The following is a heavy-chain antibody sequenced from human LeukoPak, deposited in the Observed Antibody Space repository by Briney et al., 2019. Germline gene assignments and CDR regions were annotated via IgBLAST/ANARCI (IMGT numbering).Heavy chain of an antibody. Sequence: PGGSLRLSCTASGFTFSNYGMNWVRQAPGKGLEWVSVISGGGGSTYYADSVMGRFTISRDNSKDTLYLQMNSLRAEDTAVYYCARGSYGDYGEFDYWGQGTLVTVSS. CDR3: ARGSYGDYGEFDY. D-gene: IGHD4-17*01. V-gene: IGHV3-23*01. CDR2: ISGGGGST. J-gene: IGHJ4*02. CDR1: GFTFSNYG.